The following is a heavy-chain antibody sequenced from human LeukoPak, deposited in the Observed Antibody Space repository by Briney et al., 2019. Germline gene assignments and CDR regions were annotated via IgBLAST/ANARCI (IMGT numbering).Heavy chain of an antibody. CDR1: GFTFTDYY. Sequence: ASVKVSCKSSGFTFTDYYIHWVRQAPGQGLEWMGYIGAHSSATSSPQEFQGRVTMTRDTSMSTAYMELTRLTSDDTAVYYCAREGNGLLSKDFDYWGQGTLVTVSS. V-gene: IGHV1-2*02. D-gene: IGHD4-23*01. J-gene: IGHJ4*02. CDR3: AREGNGLLSKDFDY. CDR2: IGAHSSAT.